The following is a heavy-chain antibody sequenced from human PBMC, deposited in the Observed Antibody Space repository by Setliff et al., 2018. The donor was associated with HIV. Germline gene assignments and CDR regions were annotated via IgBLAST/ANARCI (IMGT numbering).Heavy chain of an antibody. CDR3: ANGVERGGEPKH. CDR2: IKHDGSET. D-gene: IGHD1-26*01. V-gene: IGHV3-7*03. CDR1: RFTFSSYW. Sequence: TGGSLRLSCAASRFTFSSYWMTWVRQAPGKGLQWVANIKHDGSETNYVDSVKGRFTISRDNAKNSLYLQMNSMTAEDTAVYYGANGVERGGEPKHWGQGTLVTVSS. J-gene: IGHJ1*01.